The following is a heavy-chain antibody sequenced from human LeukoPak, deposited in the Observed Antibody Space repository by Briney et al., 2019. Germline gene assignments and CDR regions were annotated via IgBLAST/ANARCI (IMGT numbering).Heavy chain of an antibody. Sequence: ASVKVSCKASGYTFTSYGISWVRQAPGQGLEWMGGFDPEDGETIYAQKFQGRVTMTEDTSTDTAYMELSSLRSEDTAVCYCATDGRNAFDIWGQGTMVTVSS. CDR1: GYTFTSYG. CDR2: FDPEDGET. J-gene: IGHJ3*02. CDR3: ATDGRNAFDI. D-gene: IGHD1-26*01. V-gene: IGHV1-24*01.